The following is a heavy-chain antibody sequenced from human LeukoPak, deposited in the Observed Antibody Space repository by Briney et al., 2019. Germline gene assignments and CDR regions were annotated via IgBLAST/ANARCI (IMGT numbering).Heavy chain of an antibody. CDR3: ARDPYDILTGYYRSHAFDI. J-gene: IGHJ3*02. D-gene: IGHD3-9*01. Sequence: ASVKVSCKAPGYTFTSYGISWVRQAPGQGLEWMGWISAYNGNTNYAQKLQGRVTMTTDTSTSTAYMELRSLRSDDTAVYYCARDPYDILTGYYRSHAFDIWGQGTMVTVSS. CDR1: GYTFTSYG. V-gene: IGHV1-18*01. CDR2: ISAYNGNT.